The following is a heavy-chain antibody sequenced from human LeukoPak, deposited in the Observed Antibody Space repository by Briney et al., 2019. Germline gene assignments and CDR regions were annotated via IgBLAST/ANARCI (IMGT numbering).Heavy chain of an antibody. D-gene: IGHD6-6*01. CDR1: GGSFSGYY. J-gene: IGHJ1*01. V-gene: IGHV4-34*01. CDR3: AGGFIAARPADYFQH. Sequence: SETLSLTCAVYGGSFSGYYWSWIRQPPGKGLEWIGEINHSGSTNYNPSLKSRVTISVDTSKNQFSLKLSSVTSADTAVYYCAGGFIAARPADYFQHWGRGTLVTVSS. CDR2: INHSGST.